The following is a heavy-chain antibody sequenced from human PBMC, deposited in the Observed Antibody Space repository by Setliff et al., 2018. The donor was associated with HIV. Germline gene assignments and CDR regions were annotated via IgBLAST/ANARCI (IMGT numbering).Heavy chain of an antibody. CDR2: IYYSGST. Sequence: SETLSLTCTVSGASIGSSTYYWGCIRQPPGKGLEWIGSIYYSGSTYYNPSLKSRVTISRDTSKNHFSLKLGSVTAADTAIYYCARHPAEGSGSYAALKRYFDLWGRGTLVTVSS. V-gene: IGHV4-39*01. D-gene: IGHD3-10*01. CDR1: GASIGSSTYY. CDR3: ARHPAEGSGSYAALKRYFDL. J-gene: IGHJ2*01.